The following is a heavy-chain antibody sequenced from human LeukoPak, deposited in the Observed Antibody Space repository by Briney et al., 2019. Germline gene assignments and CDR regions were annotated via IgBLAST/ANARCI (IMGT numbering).Heavy chain of an antibody. V-gene: IGHV1-2*02. CDR2: IDPYTGNT. D-gene: IGHD5-12*01. CDR3: AREYSASEH. CDR1: GYTFVCYY. Sequence: ASVKVSCKASGYTFVCYYLHWVRQAPGQGLEWMAWIDPYTGNTHYAQKFQGRITVTRDTSVGTTYMELSWLTSDDTARYYCAREYSASEHWGQGTLVTVSS. J-gene: IGHJ4*02.